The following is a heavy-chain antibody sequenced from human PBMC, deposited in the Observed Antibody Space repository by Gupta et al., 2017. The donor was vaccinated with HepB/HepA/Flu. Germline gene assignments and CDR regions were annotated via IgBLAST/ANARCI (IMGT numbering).Heavy chain of an antibody. Sequence: EVQLVESGGGLVQPGRSLRLSCAASGFTLDDYAMHWVRQAPGKGLEWVSGISWNSVSIGYADSVKGRFTISRDNAKNSLYLQMNSLRAEDTALYYCAKVCYGSRAAFDIWGQGTMVTVSS. J-gene: IGHJ3*02. CDR2: ISWNSVSI. V-gene: IGHV3-9*01. D-gene: IGHD2-8*01. CDR3: AKVCYGSRAAFDI. CDR1: GFTLDDYA.